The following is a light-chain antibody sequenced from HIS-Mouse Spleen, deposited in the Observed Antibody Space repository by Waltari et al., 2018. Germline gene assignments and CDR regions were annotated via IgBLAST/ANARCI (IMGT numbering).Light chain of an antibody. CDR1: SSDVVGYNY. Sequence: QSALTQPASVSGPPGQSITISCTGTSSDVVGYNYVPWYQQHPGKAPKLLIYEVSNRPSGVSNRFSGSKSGNTASLTISGLQAEDEADYYCSSYTSSSTWVFGGGTKLTVL. CDR3: SSYTSSSTWV. J-gene: IGLJ3*02. CDR2: EVS. V-gene: IGLV2-14*01.